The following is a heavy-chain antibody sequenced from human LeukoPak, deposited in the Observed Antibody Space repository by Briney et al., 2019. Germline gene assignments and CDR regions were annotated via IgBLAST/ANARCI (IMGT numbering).Heavy chain of an antibody. CDR1: GGSISSYY. D-gene: IGHD6-13*01. Sequence: SETLSLTRTVSGGSISSYYWSWIRQPPGKGLEWIGYIYYSGSTNYNPSLKSRVTISVDTSKNQFSLKLSSVTAADTAVYYCAGVVAAAGTPLYYGMDVWGQGTTVTVSS. V-gene: IGHV4-59*08. J-gene: IGHJ6*02. CDR2: IYYSGST. CDR3: AGVVAAAGTPLYYGMDV.